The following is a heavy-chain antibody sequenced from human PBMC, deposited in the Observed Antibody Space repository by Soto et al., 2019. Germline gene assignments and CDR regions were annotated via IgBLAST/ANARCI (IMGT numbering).Heavy chain of an antibody. CDR3: AKGRPTYSGSYYADDAFDI. Sequence: GESLNISCTGSGYSFTSYWVGWVRQMPGKDLEWMGIIYPGDSDTRYSPSFQGRFTISRDNSKNTLYLQMNSLRAEDTAVYYCAKGRPTYSGSYYADDAFDIWGQGTMVTVSS. J-gene: IGHJ3*02. V-gene: IGHV5-51*01. D-gene: IGHD1-26*01. CDR2: IYPGDSDT. CDR1: GYSFTSYW.